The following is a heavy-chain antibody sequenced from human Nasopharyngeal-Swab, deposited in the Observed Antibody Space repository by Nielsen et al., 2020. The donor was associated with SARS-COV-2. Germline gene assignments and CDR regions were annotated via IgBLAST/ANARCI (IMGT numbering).Heavy chain of an antibody. Sequence: GESLKISCAASGFTFSNYWMCWVRQAPGKGLEWVANIKQDGSEKYYVDSVKGRFTISRDNAKNSLYLQMSSLRAEDTALYYCARSEIWGQGTLVTVSS. CDR2: IKQDGSEK. D-gene: IGHD5-24*01. CDR3: ARSEI. CDR1: GFTFSNYW. J-gene: IGHJ4*02. V-gene: IGHV3-7*03.